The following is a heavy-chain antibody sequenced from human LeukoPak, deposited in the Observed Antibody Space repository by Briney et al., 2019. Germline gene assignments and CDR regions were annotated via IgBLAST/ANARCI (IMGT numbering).Heavy chain of an antibody. D-gene: IGHD3-10*01. V-gene: IGHV1-18*01. CDR1: GYTFTSYS. Sequence: ASVKVSCKASGYTFTSYSFTWVRQAPGQGLEWMGWISSYNVNTNYAQKLQGRVTMTTDTSTSTAYMELRSLRSDDTAVYYCARDRGSGSYYPPSYWGQGTLVTVSS. J-gene: IGHJ4*02. CDR3: ARDRGSGSYYPPSY. CDR2: ISSYNVNT.